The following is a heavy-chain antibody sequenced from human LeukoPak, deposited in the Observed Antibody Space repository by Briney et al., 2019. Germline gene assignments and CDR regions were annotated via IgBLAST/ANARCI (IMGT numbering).Heavy chain of an antibody. CDR2: IYYSGST. D-gene: IGHD6-19*01. CDR1: GFSLSTSGMC. CDR3: ARRLAVAGCCDY. J-gene: IGHJ4*02. V-gene: IGHV4-61*08. Sequence: ESGPALLKPTQTLTLTCTFSGFSLSTSGMCVSWIRQPPGKGLEWIGYIYYSGSTNYNPSLKRRVTISVDTSKNQFSLKLSSVTAADTAVYYCARRLAVAGCCDYWGQGTLVTVSS.